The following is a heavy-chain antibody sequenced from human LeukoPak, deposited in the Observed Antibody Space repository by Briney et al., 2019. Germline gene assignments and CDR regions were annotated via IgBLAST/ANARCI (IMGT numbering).Heavy chain of an antibody. CDR3: ARVGLGGISFFDP. V-gene: IGHV4-61*02. D-gene: IGHD4-23*01. J-gene: IGHJ5*02. CDR2: IYSSGST. Sequence: SQTLSLTCTVSGGSISSGSYYWSWIRQPAGEGLEWIGRIYSSGSTNYNPSLKSRVTMSVDTSKNQFSLKLSSVAAADTAVYYCARVGLGGISFFDPWGQGTLVTVSS. CDR1: GGSISSGSYY.